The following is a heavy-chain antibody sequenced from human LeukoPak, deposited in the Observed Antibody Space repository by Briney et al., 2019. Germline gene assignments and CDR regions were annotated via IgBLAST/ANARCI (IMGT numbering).Heavy chain of an antibody. D-gene: IGHD5-18*01. J-gene: IGHJ4*02. CDR2: IYYSGST. Sequence: KSSETLSLTCTVSGGSISSGDYYWSWIRQPPGKGLEWIGYIYYSGSTYYNPSLKSRVTISVDTSKNQFSLKLSSATAADTAVYYCASTYTAMVIDYWGQGTLVTVSS. V-gene: IGHV4-30-4*01. CDR1: GGSISSGDYY. CDR3: ASTYTAMVIDY.